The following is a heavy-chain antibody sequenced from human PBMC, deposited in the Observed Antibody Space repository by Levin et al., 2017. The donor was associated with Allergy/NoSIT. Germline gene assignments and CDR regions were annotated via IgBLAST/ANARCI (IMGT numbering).Heavy chain of an antibody. CDR1: GGTFSSYT. Sequence: ASVKVSCKASGGTFSSYTISWVRQAPGQGLEWMGRIIPILGIANYAQKFQGRVTITADKSTSTAYMELSSLRSEDTAVYYCIVVPAAMGAFDIWGQGTMVTVSS. V-gene: IGHV1-69*02. J-gene: IGHJ3*02. CDR2: IIPILGIA. CDR3: IVVPAAMGAFDI. D-gene: IGHD2-2*01.